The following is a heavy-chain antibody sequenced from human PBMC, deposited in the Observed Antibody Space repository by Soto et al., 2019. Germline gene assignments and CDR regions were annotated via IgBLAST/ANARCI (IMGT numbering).Heavy chain of an antibody. D-gene: IGHD4-17*01. CDR2: ISSSSSYI. CDR1: GFTFSSYS. CDR3: AKILSMVTSYYYGMDV. V-gene: IGHV3-21*04. Sequence: PGGSLRLSCAASGFTFSSYSMNWVRQAPGKGLEWVSSISSSSSYIYYADSVKGRFTISRDNAKNSLYLQMNSLRDDDTAVYYCAKILSMVTSYYYGMDVWGHGTTVTVSS. J-gene: IGHJ6*02.